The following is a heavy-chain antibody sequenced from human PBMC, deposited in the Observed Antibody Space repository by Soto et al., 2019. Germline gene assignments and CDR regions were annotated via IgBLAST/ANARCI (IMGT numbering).Heavy chain of an antibody. CDR1: GYTFTSYG. CDR3: ARGRYGDY. D-gene: IGHD1-1*01. V-gene: IGHV1-18*01. CDR2: ISAHNGNT. Sequence: QVHLVQSGAEVKKPGASVKVSCKGSGYTFTSYGITWVRQAPGQGLEWMGWISAHNGNTDYAKKPQGRVTVTRDTATSAAYMGLRSLRSDGTAVYYCARGRYGDYWGQGALVTVSS. J-gene: IGHJ4*02.